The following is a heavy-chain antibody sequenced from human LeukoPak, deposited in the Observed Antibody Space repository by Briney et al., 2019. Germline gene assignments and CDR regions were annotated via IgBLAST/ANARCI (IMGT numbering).Heavy chain of an antibody. J-gene: IGHJ4*02. CDR3: AKVGWGTYAASFDH. CDR2: INSDGINT. CDR1: GFTFSSYW. D-gene: IGHD3-16*01. Sequence: PGGSLRLSCAASGFTFSSYWMHWVRQTPGKGLVWVSRINSDGINTDYADSVKGRFTISRDNAKNSLYLQMNSLRAEDTALYYCAKVGWGTYAASFDHWGQGTLVIVSS. V-gene: IGHV3-74*01.